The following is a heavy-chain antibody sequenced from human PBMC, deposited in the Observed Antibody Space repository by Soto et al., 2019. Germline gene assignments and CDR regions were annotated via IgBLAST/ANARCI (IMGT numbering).Heavy chain of an antibody. V-gene: IGHV4-30-4*01. CDR2: IYYSGST. CDR1: GGSISSGDYY. J-gene: IGHJ4*02. D-gene: IGHD3-10*01. Sequence: PSETLSLTCTVSGGSISSGDYYWSWIRQPPGKGLEWIGYIYYSGSTYYNPSLKSRVTISVDTSKNQFSLKLSSVTAADTAVYYCARDGSATLTIDYWGRGTLVTVSS. CDR3: ARDGSATLTIDY.